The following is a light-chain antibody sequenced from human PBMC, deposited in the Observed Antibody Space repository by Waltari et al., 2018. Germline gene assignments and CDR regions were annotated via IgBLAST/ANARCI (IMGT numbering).Light chain of an antibody. CDR3: QSFDGHLHWV. CDR2: DDS. CDR1: ILGVTT. V-gene: IGLV3-21*01. J-gene: IGLJ3*02. Sequence: SVVLTQPPSVSVAPGQTARITCGGHILGVTTVHWYQQKPGQAPLLVISDDSDRPSGVPDRFSGSKSGTSASLTITGLQAEDEADYYCQSFDGHLHWVFGGGTMLTVL.